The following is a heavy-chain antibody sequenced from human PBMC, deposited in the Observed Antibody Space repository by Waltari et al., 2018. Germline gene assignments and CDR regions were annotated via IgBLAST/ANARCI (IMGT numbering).Heavy chain of an antibody. CDR1: GGSISSYY. V-gene: IGHV4-59*01. J-gene: IGHJ4*02. CDR2: IYYSGSP. Sequence: QVQLQESGPGLVKPSETLSLTCTVSGGSISSYYWSWIRQPPGRGLEWIGYIYYSGSPNYNPSLKSRVTISVDTSKTQFSLKLSSVTAADTAVYYCARARRVGATRHFDYWGQGTLVTVSS. D-gene: IGHD1-26*01. CDR3: ARARRVGATRHFDY.